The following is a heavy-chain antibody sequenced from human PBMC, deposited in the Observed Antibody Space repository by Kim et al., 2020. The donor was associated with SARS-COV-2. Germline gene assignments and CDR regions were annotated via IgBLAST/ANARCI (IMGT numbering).Heavy chain of an antibody. CDR2: IWYDGSNK. Sequence: GGSLRHSCAASGFTFSSYGMHWVRQAPGKGLEWVAVIWYDGSNKYYADSVKGRFTISRDNSKNTMYLQMNSLRAEDTAVYYCARSHYDILTGDYYGMDVWGQGTTVTVSS. CDR1: GFTFSSYG. CDR3: ARSHYDILTGDYYGMDV. J-gene: IGHJ6*02. V-gene: IGHV3-33*01. D-gene: IGHD3-9*01.